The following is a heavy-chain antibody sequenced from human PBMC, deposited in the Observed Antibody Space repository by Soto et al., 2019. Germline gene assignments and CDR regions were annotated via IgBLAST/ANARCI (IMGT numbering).Heavy chain of an antibody. CDR2: ISAYNGNT. J-gene: IGHJ3*02. V-gene: IGHV1-18*01. D-gene: IGHD3-3*01. Sequence: ASVKVSCKASGYTFTSYGISWVRQAPGQGLEWMGWISAYNGNTNYAQKLQGRVTMTTDTSTSTAYMELRSLRSDDTAVYYCAIQLRFLEWLSHETFDIWGQGTMVTVSS. CDR3: AIQLRFLEWLSHETFDI. CDR1: GYTFTSYG.